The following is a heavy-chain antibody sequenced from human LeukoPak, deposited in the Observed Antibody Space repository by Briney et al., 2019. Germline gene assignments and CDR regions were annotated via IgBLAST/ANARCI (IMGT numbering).Heavy chain of an antibody. D-gene: IGHD2-8*01. Sequence: SETLSLTCAVSGGSISSGGYSWSWIRQPPGKGLEWIGYIYHSGSTYYNPSLKSRVTISVDRSKSQFSLKLSSVTAADTAVYYCARASYGDAFDIWGQGTMVTVSS. CDR1: GGSISSGGYS. J-gene: IGHJ3*02. V-gene: IGHV4-30-2*01. CDR2: IYHSGST. CDR3: ARASYGDAFDI.